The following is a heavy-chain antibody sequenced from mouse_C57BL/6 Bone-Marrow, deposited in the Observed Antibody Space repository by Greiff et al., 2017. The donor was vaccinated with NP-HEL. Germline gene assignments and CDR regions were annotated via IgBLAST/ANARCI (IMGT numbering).Heavy chain of an antibody. CDR3: TTSAYYYGSSYEDWYFDV. J-gene: IGHJ1*03. V-gene: IGHV14-4*01. CDR1: GFNIKDDY. Sequence: EVQLQESGAELVRPGASVKLSCTASGFNIKDDYMHWVKQRPEQGLEWIGWIDPENGDTEYASKFQGKATITADTSSNTAYLQLSSLTSEDTAVYYCTTSAYYYGSSYEDWYFDVWGTGTTVTVSS. D-gene: IGHD1-1*01. CDR2: IDPENGDT.